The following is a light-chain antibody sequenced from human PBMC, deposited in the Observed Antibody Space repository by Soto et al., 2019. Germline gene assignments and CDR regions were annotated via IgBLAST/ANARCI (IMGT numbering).Light chain of an antibody. V-gene: IGKV3-20*01. J-gene: IGKJ5*01. CDR2: GAS. Sequence: PVESATLSCRASQTVSVTYLTCYPQKPGQAPRLLIFGASKRATVIPDRFSGSGSGRDFTLAISGLEPEDFAVYYCQQYGSSPLISFGQGTRLEIK. CDR1: QTVSVTY. CDR3: QQYGSSPLIS.